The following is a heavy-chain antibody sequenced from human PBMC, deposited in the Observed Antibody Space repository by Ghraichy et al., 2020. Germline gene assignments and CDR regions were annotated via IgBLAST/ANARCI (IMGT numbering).Heavy chain of an antibody. CDR2: ITGIGSAI. J-gene: IGHJ4*02. Sequence: GGSLRLSCAASGFIFSTYEMNWVRQAPGKGLEWVSYITGIGSAIYYADSVKGRFTISRDNAKNSLYLQMNSLRAEDTAVYYCARPSRAGLNYFDYWGQGTLVTVSS. CDR3: ARPSRAGLNYFDY. CDR1: GFIFSTYE. V-gene: IGHV3-48*03.